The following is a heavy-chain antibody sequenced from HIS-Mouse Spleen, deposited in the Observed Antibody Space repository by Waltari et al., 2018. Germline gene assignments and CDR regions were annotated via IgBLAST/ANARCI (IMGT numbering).Heavy chain of an antibody. CDR3: ARASRDLLLPRYFDL. V-gene: IGHV4-59*01. CDR2: YYSGST. CDR1: GGSISSYS. J-gene: IGHJ2*01. Sequence: QVQLQESGPGLVKHSETLSLTCTVSGGSISSYSWSWIRQPPGKGLEWIGYYSGSTNYNPSLKSRVTISVDTSKNQFSLKLSSVTAADTAVYYCARASRDLLLPRYFDLWGRGTLVTVSS.